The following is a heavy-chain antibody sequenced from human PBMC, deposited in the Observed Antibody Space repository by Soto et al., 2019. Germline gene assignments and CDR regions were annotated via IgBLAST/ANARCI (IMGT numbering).Heavy chain of an antibody. J-gene: IGHJ4*02. CDR2: ISYDGSNK. CDR3: AKGLWFGTLPAYFDY. D-gene: IGHD3-10*01. CDR1: GFTLCIYG. V-gene: IGHV3-30*18. Sequence: QPGGSLRLSCAASGFTLCIYGMHWVCKTPGKGLEWVAVISYDGSNKYYADSVKGRFTISRDNSKNTLYLQMSSLRAEDTAVYYCAKGLWFGTLPAYFDYWGQGTLVTVSS.